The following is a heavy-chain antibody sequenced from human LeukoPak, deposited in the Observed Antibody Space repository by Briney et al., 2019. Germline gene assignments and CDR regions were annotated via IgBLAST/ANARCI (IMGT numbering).Heavy chain of an antibody. V-gene: IGHV1-69*01. J-gene: IGHJ4*02. Sequence: SVKVSCKASGGTFSCYAISWVRQAPGQGLEWMGGLIPIFGTANYAQKFQGRVTITADESTSTAYMELSSMRSEDTAVYYCARGEYYDILTGYPRFDYWGQGTLVTVSS. D-gene: IGHD3-9*01. CDR3: ARGEYYDILTGYPRFDY. CDR2: LIPIFGTA. CDR1: GGTFSCYA.